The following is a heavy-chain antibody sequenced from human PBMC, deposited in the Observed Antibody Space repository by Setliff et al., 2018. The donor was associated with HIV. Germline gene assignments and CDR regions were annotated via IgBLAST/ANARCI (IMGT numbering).Heavy chain of an antibody. V-gene: IGHV3-7*03. J-gene: IGHJ4*02. CDR3: ARDFCGSSCSSGYGYFDH. Sequence: GGSLRLSCAASGFTFSGHWMTWVRQAPGKGLESVANINQLGSERYYVDSVKGRFTISRDNAKNSLFLQMNSLRVDDTAVYYCARDFCGSSCSSGYGYFDHWGQGTLVTVSS. CDR1: GFTFSGHW. D-gene: IGHD2-15*01. CDR2: INQLGSER.